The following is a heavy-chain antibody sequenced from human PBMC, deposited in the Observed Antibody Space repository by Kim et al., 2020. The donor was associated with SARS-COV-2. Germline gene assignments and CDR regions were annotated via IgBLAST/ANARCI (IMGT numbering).Heavy chain of an antibody. CDR3: ARIITMVRGVITYGMDV. CDR2: ISAYNGNT. V-gene: IGHV1-18*01. CDR1: GYTFTSYG. D-gene: IGHD3-10*01. Sequence: ASVKVSCKASGYTFTSYGISWVRQAPGQGLEWMGWISAYNGNTNYAQKLQGRVTMTTDTSTSTAYMELRSLRSDDTAVYYCARIITMVRGVITYGMDVWGQGTTVTVSS. J-gene: IGHJ6*02.